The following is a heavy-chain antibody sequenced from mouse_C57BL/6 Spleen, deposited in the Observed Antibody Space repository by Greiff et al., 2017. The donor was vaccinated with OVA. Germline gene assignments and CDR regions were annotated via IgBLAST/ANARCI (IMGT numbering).Heavy chain of an antibody. Sequence: VQLKQSGPELVKPGASVKIPCKASGYTFTDYNMDWVKQSHGKSLEWIGDINPNNGGTIYNQKFKGKATLTVDKSSSTAYMDLRSLTSEDTAVYYCARERGYGYGFDYWGQGTTLTVSS. V-gene: IGHV1-18*01. CDR1: GYTFTDYN. CDR3: ARERGYGYGFDY. CDR2: INPNNGGT. D-gene: IGHD2-2*01. J-gene: IGHJ2*01.